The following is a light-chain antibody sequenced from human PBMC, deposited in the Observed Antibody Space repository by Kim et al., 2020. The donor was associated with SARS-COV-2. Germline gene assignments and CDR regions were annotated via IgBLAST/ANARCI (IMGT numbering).Light chain of an antibody. J-gene: IGKJ1*01. CDR2: AAS. Sequence: DIQMTQSPSSLSASVGDRVTITCRASQGISNFLAWYQQKPGKVPHLLIYAASTLQSGVPSRFSGDGSGTDFTLTISSLQPEDVATYYCQKYNSAPRTFGQGTKVDIK. V-gene: IGKV1-27*01. CDR3: QKYNSAPRT. CDR1: QGISNF.